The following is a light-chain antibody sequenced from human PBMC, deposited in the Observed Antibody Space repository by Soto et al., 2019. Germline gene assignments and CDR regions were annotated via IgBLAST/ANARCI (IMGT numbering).Light chain of an antibody. V-gene: IGKV4-1*01. CDR2: WAS. CDR1: QSVLYSSNNKNY. Sequence: DIVMTQSPDSLAVSLGESATINCKSSQSVLYSSNNKNYLAWYQQKPGQPPKLLIYWASTRESGVPDRFSGSGSGTDFTLTIGSLQAEDVAVYYCQQYFRPWTVGQGTKVEIK. J-gene: IGKJ1*01. CDR3: QQYFRPWT.